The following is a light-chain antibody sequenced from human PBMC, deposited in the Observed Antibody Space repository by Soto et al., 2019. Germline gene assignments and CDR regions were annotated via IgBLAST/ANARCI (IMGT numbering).Light chain of an antibody. V-gene: IGKV1-33*01. CDR3: QQYQSLPFT. CDR1: QDISDY. Sequence: DIQMTQSPYSLSASVGDRVTITCQASQDISDYLNWYHQKPGKAPKFLIYDASYLETGVPSRFSGSGSGTDFTFTISSLQPEDIGTYYCQQYQSLPFTFGPGTTVDIK. CDR2: DAS. J-gene: IGKJ3*01.